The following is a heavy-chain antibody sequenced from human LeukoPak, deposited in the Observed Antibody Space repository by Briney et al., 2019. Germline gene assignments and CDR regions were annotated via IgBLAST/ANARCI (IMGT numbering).Heavy chain of an antibody. CDR1: GYTFTSYA. D-gene: IGHD3-10*01. J-gene: IGHJ5*02. CDR2: INAGNGNT. V-gene: IGHV1-3*01. Sequence: ASVKVSCKASGYTFTSYAMHWVRQAPGQRLEWMGWINAGNGNTKYSQKFQGRVTITRDTSASTAYMELNSLRSEDTAVYYCARREPIWFGGREFDPWGQGTLVTVSS. CDR3: ARREPIWFGGREFDP.